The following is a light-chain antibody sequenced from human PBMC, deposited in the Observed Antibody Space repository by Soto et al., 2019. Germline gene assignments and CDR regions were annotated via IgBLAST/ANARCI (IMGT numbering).Light chain of an antibody. J-gene: IGKJ5*01. Sequence: SPGAVSLSPKERATVSCRASQSVSGRYLAWYQQKPGQAPRLLIYDASNRPTDIPARFSGSGSGTDFTLTFSILEPEDFAVYYSQDPTNLLITFAQGTRLDI. V-gene: IGKV3-11*01. CDR3: QDPTNLLIT. CDR1: QSVSGRY. CDR2: DAS.